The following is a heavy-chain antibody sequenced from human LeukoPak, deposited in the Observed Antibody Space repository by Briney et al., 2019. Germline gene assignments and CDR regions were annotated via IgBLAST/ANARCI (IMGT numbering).Heavy chain of an antibody. D-gene: IGHD2-15*01. J-gene: IGHJ4*02. CDR2: INSDGSST. CDR3: AKADIVVVVAATLDY. Sequence: GGSLRLSCAASGFTFSSYWMHWVRQAPGKGLVWVSRINSDGSSTSYADSVKGRFTISRDNAKNTLYLQMNSLRAEDTAVYYCAKADIVVVVAATLDYWGQGTLVTVSS. CDR1: GFTFSSYW. V-gene: IGHV3-74*01.